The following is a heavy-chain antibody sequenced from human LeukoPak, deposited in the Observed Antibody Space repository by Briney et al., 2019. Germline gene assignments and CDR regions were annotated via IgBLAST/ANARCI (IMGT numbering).Heavy chain of an antibody. V-gene: IGHV4-61*02. J-gene: IGHJ2*01. Sequence: SETLSLTCSVSGGSISSGSYYWRWIRQPAGKGLEWIGRIYTSGSTEYNPSLKSRITISVDTSKNQFSLKLSSVTAADTAVYYCARADYGGNTWYFDLWGRGTLVTVSS. CDR3: ARADYGGNTWYFDL. CDR2: IYTSGST. CDR1: GGSISSGSYY. D-gene: IGHD4-23*01.